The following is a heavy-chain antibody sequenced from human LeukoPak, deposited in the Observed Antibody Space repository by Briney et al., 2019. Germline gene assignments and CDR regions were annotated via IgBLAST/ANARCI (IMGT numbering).Heavy chain of an antibody. Sequence: GGSLRLSCAASGFTFSSYWMHWVRQAPGKGRVWVSCIKSDGSTNYADSVKGRFTISRDNAKNTLSLQMNSLRAEDTGVYYCARAPSEIGGYYPEYFRHWGQGTLVTVSS. V-gene: IGHV3-74*01. J-gene: IGHJ1*01. D-gene: IGHD3-22*01. CDR1: GFTFSSYW. CDR3: ARAPSEIGGYYPEYFRH. CDR2: IKSDGST.